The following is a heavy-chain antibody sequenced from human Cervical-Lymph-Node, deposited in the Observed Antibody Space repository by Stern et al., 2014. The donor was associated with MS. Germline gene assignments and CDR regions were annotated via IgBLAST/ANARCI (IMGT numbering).Heavy chain of an antibody. CDR2: IYYSGST. CDR3: ARDVGMDS. CDR1: GVSISTYY. J-gene: IGHJ5*01. V-gene: IGHV4-59*01. D-gene: IGHD6-13*01. Sequence: QVQLQESGPGLVKPSETLSLTCTVSGVSISTYYWSWIRQPPGKGLEWIGYIYYSGSTTYNPPLKSGVIMSADTSKSQFSLKLSSVTAADTAVYYCARDVGMDSWGQGTLVTVSS.